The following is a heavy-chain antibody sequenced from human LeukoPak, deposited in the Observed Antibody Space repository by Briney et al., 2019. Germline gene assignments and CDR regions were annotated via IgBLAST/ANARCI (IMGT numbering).Heavy chain of an antibody. Sequence: GGSLRLSCAASRFTFSDYSMNWVRQAPGKGLECVSSISSGSKYIYNADSVKGRFTISRDNAKNSLYLQMSSLRAEDTAVYYCARALSYSYGSMDFWGQGTLVIVSS. CDR2: ISSGSKYI. J-gene: IGHJ4*02. CDR3: ARALSYSYGSMDF. CDR1: RFTFSDYS. V-gene: IGHV3-21*01. D-gene: IGHD5-18*01.